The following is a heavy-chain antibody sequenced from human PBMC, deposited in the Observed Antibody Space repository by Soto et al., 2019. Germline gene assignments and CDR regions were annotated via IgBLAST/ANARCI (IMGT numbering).Heavy chain of an antibody. J-gene: IGHJ5*02. V-gene: IGHV3-30*18. Sequence: QVQLVESGGGMVQPGTSLRLSCAASGFTLSTNGMHWVRQAPGKGLEWVAMVSYDGSQVHYADSVRGRFTISRDNFKNPLYLQMNSLSPEDTAVYYCAKDLFGNDWYNYFDPWGQGALVTVSS. CDR1: GFTLSTNG. CDR3: AKDLFGNDWYNYFDP. D-gene: IGHD3-9*01. CDR2: VSYDGSQV.